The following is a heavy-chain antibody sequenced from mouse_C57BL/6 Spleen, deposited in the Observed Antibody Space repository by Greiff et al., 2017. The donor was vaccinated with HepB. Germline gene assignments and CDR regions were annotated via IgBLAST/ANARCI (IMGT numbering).Heavy chain of an antibody. CDR3: AREECAY. Sequence: EVQLQQSGPELVKPGASVKISCKASGYTFTDYYMNWVKQSHGKSLEWIGDINPNNGGTSYNQKFKGKATLTVDKSSSTAYMELRSLTSEDSAVYYCAREECAYWGQGTLVTVSA. J-gene: IGHJ3*01. V-gene: IGHV1-26*01. CDR2: INPNNGGT. CDR1: GYTFTDYY.